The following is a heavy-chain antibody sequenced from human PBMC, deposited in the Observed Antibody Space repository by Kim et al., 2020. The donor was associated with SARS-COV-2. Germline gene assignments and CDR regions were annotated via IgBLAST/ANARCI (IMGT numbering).Heavy chain of an antibody. CDR3: ARDPRYAGSDGGYYYYGMDV. D-gene: IGHD5-12*01. J-gene: IGHJ6*02. CDR2: IYSGGST. Sequence: GGSLRLSCAASGFTVSSNYMSWVRQAPGKGLEWVSVIYSGGSTHYAESVKGRFTISRDNSKNTLYLQMNSLRVDDTAVYYCARDPRYAGSDGGYYYYGMDVWGQGTTVTVSS. V-gene: IGHV3-53*01. CDR1: GFTVSSNY.